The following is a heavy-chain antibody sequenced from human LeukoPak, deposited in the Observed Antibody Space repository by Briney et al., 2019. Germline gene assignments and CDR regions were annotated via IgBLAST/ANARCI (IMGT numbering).Heavy chain of an antibody. D-gene: IGHD5-24*01. CDR1: GGSISSYY. CDR2: IYYSGST. CDR3: AKGGGYNYSFGY. Sequence: SETLSLTCTVSGGSISSYYWSWIRQPPGKGLEWIGYIYYSGSTNYNPSLKSRATISVDTSKNQFSLKLSSVTAADTAVYYCAKGGGYNYSFGYWGQGTLVTVSS. V-gene: IGHV4-59*08. J-gene: IGHJ4*02.